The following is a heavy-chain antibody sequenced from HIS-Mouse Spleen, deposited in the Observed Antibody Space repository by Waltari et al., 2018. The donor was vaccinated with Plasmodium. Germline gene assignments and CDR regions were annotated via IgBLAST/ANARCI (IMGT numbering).Heavy chain of an antibody. CDR1: GGSISSSSYY. J-gene: IGHJ4*02. V-gene: IGHV4-39*01. CDR2: IYYSGST. CDR3: ARQLAYYDFWSGYSRGYYFDY. Sequence: QLQLQESGPGLVKPSETLSLTRTVSGGSISSSSYYWGWIRKPPGKGLEWIGSIYYSGSTYYNPSLKSRVTISVDTSKNQFSLKLSSVTAADTAVYYCARQLAYYDFWSGYSRGYYFDYWGQGTLVTVSS. D-gene: IGHD3-3*01.